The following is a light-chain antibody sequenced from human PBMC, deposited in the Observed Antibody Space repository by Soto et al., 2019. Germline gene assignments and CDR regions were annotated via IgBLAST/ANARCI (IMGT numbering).Light chain of an antibody. CDR2: RSF. CDR3: QQYGTWIT. Sequence: EIVLTQSPATLSLSPGERVSLSCGASQWFSGRNLAWYQQKPGQPPRLLIYRSFVRASGVPDRFRGSGSGTDFTLTITRLEPEDFAVYYCQQYGTWITFGQGTRLETK. V-gene: IGKV3-20*01. J-gene: IGKJ5*01. CDR1: QWFSGRN.